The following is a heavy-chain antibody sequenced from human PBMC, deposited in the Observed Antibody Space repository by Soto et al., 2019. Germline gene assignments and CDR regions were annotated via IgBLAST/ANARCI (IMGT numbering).Heavy chain of an antibody. J-gene: IGHJ4*02. CDR1: GGTFSSYA. D-gene: IGHD4-17*01. V-gene: IGHV1-69*13. CDR2: IIPIFGTA. CDR3: AGADYGDYLVGFDY. Sequence: ASVKVSCKASGGTFSSYAISWVRQAPGQGLEWMGGIIPIFGTANYAQKFQGRVTITADESTSTAYMELSSLRSEDTAVYYCAGADYGDYLVGFDYWGQGTLVTVSS.